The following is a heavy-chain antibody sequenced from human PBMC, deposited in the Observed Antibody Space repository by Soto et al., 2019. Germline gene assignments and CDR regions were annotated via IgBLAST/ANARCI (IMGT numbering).Heavy chain of an antibody. J-gene: IGHJ3*01. D-gene: IGHD2-8*02. Sequence: EVQLVESGGGLVKPGGSLRLSCAASGFTFSSYSMNWVRQAPGKGLEWVSSISSGSDYIFYADSVKGRFTISRDNAKNSLFLQMNSLTAEDTAVYYCARSLVGEAFKVWGQGTVVTVSS. CDR1: GFTFSSYS. CDR2: ISSGSDYI. V-gene: IGHV3-21*01. CDR3: ARSLVGEAFKV.